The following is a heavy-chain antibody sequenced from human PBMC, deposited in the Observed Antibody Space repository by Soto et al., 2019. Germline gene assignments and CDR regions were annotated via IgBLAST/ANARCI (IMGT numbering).Heavy chain of an antibody. CDR1: GFTFRSYA. D-gene: IGHD3-10*01. CDR2: MSGSGGST. Sequence: PGGSLRLSCAASGFTFRSYAMNWVRQAPGKGLEWVSTMSGSGGSTYYADSVKGRFTISRDNSKNTLYLQMNSLRAEDTAIYYCAKTLDYYGSGSYYNGVDYWGQGTLVTVSS. V-gene: IGHV3-23*01. CDR3: AKTLDYYGSGSYYNGVDY. J-gene: IGHJ4*02.